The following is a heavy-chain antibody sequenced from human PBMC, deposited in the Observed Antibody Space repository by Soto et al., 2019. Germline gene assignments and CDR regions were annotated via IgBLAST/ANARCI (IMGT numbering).Heavy chain of an antibody. J-gene: IGHJ4*02. V-gene: IGHV1-18*01. Sequence: ASVKVSCKASGYTFTSYGISWVRQAPGQGLEWMGWISAYNGNINYAQKLQGRVTMTTDTSTSTAYMELRSLRSDDTAVYYCARDQNTAMAPRLFDYWGQGTLVTVSS. CDR3: ARDQNTAMAPRLFDY. CDR1: GYTFTSYG. D-gene: IGHD5-18*01. CDR2: ISAYNGNI.